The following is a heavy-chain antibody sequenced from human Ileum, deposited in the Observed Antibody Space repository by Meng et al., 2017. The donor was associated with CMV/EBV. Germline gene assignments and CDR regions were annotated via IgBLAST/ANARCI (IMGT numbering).Heavy chain of an antibody. D-gene: IGHD1-26*01. V-gene: IGHV4-4*07. CDR1: GGSINNYD. CDR3: AKSGQRESRPFDY. Sequence: QVQLQESGPGPVKPSETLSLTCTVSGGSINNYDWSWIRQSAGKGLEWIGRFYSSDTYNYHPSLNSRVTMSLDTSKNQFSLKLSSVTAADTAVYYCAKSGQRESRPFDYWGQGTLVTVSS. J-gene: IGHJ4*02. CDR2: FYSSDTY.